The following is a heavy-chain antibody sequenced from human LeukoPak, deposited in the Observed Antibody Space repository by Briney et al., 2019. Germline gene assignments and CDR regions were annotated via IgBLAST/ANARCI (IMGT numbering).Heavy chain of an antibody. V-gene: IGHV4-59*01. CDR2: IYYSGST. CDR1: GGSISSYY. J-gene: IGHJ4*02. CDR3: ARGYDYVWGSPSFDY. D-gene: IGHD3-16*01. Sequence: SETLSLTCTVSGGSISSYYWSWIRQPPGKGLEWIGYIYYSGSTNYNPSPKSRVTISVDTSKNQFSLKLSSVTAADTAVYYCARGYDYVWGSPSFDYWGQGTLVTVSS.